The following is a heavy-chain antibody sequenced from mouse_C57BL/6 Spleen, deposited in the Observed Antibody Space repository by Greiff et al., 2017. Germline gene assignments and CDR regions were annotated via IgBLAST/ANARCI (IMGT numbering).Heavy chain of an antibody. Sequence: EVQLQQSGPELVKPGASVKISCKASGYTFTDYYMNWVKQSHGKSLEWIGDINPNNGGTSYNQKFKGKATLTVDKSSSTAYMELRSLTSEGSAVYYCARYGSRPADVWGTGTTVTVSA. CDR3: ARYGSRPADV. CDR1: GYTFTDYY. CDR2: INPNNGGT. D-gene: IGHD1-1*01. J-gene: IGHJ1*03. V-gene: IGHV1-26*01.